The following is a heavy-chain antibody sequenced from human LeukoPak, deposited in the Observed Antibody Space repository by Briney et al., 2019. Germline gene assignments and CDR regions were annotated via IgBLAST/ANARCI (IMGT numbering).Heavy chain of an antibody. CDR1: GGSISSYY. D-gene: IGHD3-22*01. Sequence: SETLSLTCTVSGGSISSYYWRWIRQPPGKELAWIGYIYYSGSTNYNPSLKSRVTISVDTSKNQFSLKLSSVTAADTAVYYCASIGYDSSGFDYWGQGTLVTVSS. J-gene: IGHJ4*02. CDR3: ASIGYDSSGFDY. CDR2: IYYSGST. V-gene: IGHV4-59*01.